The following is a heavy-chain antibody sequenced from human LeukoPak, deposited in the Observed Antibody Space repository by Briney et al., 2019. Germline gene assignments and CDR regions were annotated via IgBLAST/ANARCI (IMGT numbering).Heavy chain of an antibody. CDR1: GYSISSSYY. CDR2: INHSGST. Sequence: SETLSLTCTVSGYSISSSYYWGWIRQPPGKGLEWIGEINHSGSTNYNPSLKSRVTISVDTSKNQFSLKLSSVTAADTAVYYCAKDFYFDWLWRGGFGYYFDYWGQGTLVTVSS. CDR3: AKDFYFDWLWRGGFGYYFDY. V-gene: IGHV4-38-2*02. J-gene: IGHJ4*02. D-gene: IGHD3-9*01.